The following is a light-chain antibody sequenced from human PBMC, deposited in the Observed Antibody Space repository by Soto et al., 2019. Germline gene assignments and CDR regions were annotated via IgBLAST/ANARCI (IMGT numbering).Light chain of an antibody. CDR3: QQYNNYSPWM. CDR1: QSVSGSY. Sequence: EIMLPPAPGTLSLSPGHRATLSCRARQSVSGSYLAWYQQKPGQAPRLLIYDASSRATGIPDRFSGSGSGTDFTLTISSLQPDDFATYYCQQYNNYSPWMFGQGTKVDIK. J-gene: IGKJ1*01. CDR2: DAS. V-gene: IGKV3-20*01.